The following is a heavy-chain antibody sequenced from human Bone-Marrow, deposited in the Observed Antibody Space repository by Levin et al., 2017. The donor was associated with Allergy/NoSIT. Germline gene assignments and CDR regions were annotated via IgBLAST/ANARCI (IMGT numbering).Heavy chain of an antibody. CDR3: ARGPYSTIVPAAHFDY. Sequence: GSLRLSCSVSGVSMSGYSWSWIRQPPGKGLEWIAYVNDSGRAHDNAALNSRVTISVDTSTKQLSLKLRSVTAADTAVYFCARGPYSTIVPAAHFDYWGQGKLVTVSS. D-gene: IGHD2-2*01. J-gene: IGHJ4*02. V-gene: IGHV4-59*01. CDR1: GVSMSGYS. CDR2: VNDSGRA.